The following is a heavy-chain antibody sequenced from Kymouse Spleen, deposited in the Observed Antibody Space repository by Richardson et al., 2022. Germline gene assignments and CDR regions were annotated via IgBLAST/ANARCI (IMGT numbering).Heavy chain of an antibody. Sequence: EVQLVESGGGLVKPGGSLRLSCAASGFTFSNAWMSWVRQAPGKGLEWVGRIKSKTDGGTTDYAAPVKGRFTISRDDSKNTLYLQMNSLKTEDTAVYYCTTLLWFGEFPFDYWGQGTLVTVSS. CDR1: GFTFSNAW. V-gene: IGHV3-15*01. CDR3: TTLLWFGEFPFDY. J-gene: IGHJ4*02. CDR2: IKSKTDGGTT. D-gene: IGHD3-10*01.